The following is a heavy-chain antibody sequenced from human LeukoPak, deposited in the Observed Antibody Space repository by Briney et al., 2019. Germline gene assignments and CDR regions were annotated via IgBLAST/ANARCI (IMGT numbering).Heavy chain of an antibody. CDR1: GFTFSSYS. Sequence: PGGSLRLSCAASGFTFSSYSMNWVRQAPGKGLEWVSYITHNGDRIHYADSVKGRFTISRDDGKMSLDLQMNSLRDEDTAVYYCARDQAYAFDLWGQGTTVTVSS. V-gene: IGHV3-48*02. CDR3: ARDQAYAFDL. J-gene: IGHJ3*01. CDR2: ITHNGDRI.